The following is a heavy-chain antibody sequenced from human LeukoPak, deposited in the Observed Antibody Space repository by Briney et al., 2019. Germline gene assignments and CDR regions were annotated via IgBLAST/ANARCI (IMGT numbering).Heavy chain of an antibody. CDR1: GGSFSTYY. CDR2: IYTSGTT. V-gene: IGHV4-4*07. D-gene: IGHD3-10*01. CDR3: ARDAKYYYGSRTYFFFEY. J-gene: IGHJ4*02. Sequence: SETLSLTCTVSGGSFSTYYWSWIRQPAGKGLAWIGHIYTSGTTNYNPSLKSRVTMSIDTSKNQFSLKLSSVTAADTAIYYCARDAKYYYGSRTYFFFEYWGQGTLLSVS.